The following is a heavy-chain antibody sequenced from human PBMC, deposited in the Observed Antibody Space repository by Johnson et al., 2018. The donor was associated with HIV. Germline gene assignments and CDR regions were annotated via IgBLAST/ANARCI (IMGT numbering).Heavy chain of an antibody. D-gene: IGHD5-12*01. CDR1: GFAFGNFA. V-gene: IGHV3-23*04. Sequence: VQLVESGGGLVQPGRSLRLSCAASGFAFGNFAMNWVRQAPGKGLEWVSGITDRSDATYYADSVKGRFTISRDNSKNTLYLHMSSLTADDTAVYYCAKCEYNSDAFDIWGQGTMVTVS. J-gene: IGHJ3*02. CDR2: ITDRSDAT. CDR3: AKCEYNSDAFDI.